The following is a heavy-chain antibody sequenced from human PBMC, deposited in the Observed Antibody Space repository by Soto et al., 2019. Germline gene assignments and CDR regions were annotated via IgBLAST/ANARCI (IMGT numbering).Heavy chain of an antibody. V-gene: IGHV5-51*01. J-gene: IGHJ3*02. D-gene: IGHD5-18*01. CDR2: IYPGDSDT. CDR3: ARLRGGIQLWPFDAFDI. CDR1: GYSFTSYW. Sequence: GESLKISCKGSGYSFTSYWIGWVRQMPGKGLEWMGIIYPGDSDTRYSPFFQGQVTISADKSISTAYLQWSSLKASDTAMYYCARLRGGIQLWPFDAFDIWGQGTMVTVSS.